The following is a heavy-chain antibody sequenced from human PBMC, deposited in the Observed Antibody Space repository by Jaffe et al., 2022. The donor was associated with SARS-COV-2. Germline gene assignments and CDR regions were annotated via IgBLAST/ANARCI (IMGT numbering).Heavy chain of an antibody. V-gene: IGHV3-15*01. CDR1: GFTFSSAW. J-gene: IGHJ4*02. CDR2: IKSKTDGGTT. Sequence: EVQLVESGGGLVKPGGSLRLSCVASGFTFSSAWMSWVRQAPGKGLEWVARIKSKTDGGTTEYAAPVKGSFTISRDDSKNTLYLQMNSLKPEDTGVYYCATDVPIGPASIDYWGQGTLVTVSS. D-gene: IGHD2-2*01. CDR3: ATDVPIGPASIDY.